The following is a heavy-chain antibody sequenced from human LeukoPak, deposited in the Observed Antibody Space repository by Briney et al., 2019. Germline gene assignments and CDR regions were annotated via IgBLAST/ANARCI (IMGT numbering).Heavy chain of an antibody. CDR2: ISGSGGST. V-gene: IGHV3-23*01. Sequence: PGGSLRLSCAASGFTFSSYAMSWVRQAPGKGLEWVSAISGSGGSTYYADSVKGRFTISRDNSKNTLYLQMNSLRAEDTAVYYCAKYTPPKYDIIVPYFDYWGQGTLVTVSS. J-gene: IGHJ4*02. CDR3: AKYTPPKYDIIVPYFDY. CDR1: GFTFSSYA. D-gene: IGHD3-9*01.